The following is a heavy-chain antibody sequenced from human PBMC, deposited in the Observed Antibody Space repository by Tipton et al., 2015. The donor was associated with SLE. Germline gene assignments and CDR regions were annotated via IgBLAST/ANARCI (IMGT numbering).Heavy chain of an antibody. CDR3: ARYGSGRNYYYCGMDV. J-gene: IGHJ6*02. D-gene: IGHD3-10*01. CDR1: GFTFSSYE. V-gene: IGHV3-48*03. Sequence: GSLRLSCAASGFTFSSYEMNWVRQAPGKGLEWVSYISSSGSTIYYADSVKGRFTISRDNAKNSLYLQMNSLRAEDTAVYYCARYGSGRNYYYCGMDVWGQGTTVTVSS. CDR2: ISSSGSTI.